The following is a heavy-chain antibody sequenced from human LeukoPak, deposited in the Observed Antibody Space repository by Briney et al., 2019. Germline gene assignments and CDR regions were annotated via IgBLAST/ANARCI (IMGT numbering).Heavy chain of an antibody. J-gene: IGHJ6*02. CDR2: ISGSGGST. CDR1: GFTFSSYA. V-gene: IGHV3-23*01. Sequence: PGGSLRLSCPASGFTFSSYAMSWVRQAPGKGLEWVSAISGSGGSTYYADSVKGRFTISRDNSKNTLYLQMNNLRAEDTAVYYCAKAPVTYYYDSSGYYRPDYYYGMDVWGQGTTVTVSS. D-gene: IGHD3-22*01. CDR3: AKAPVTYYYDSSGYYRPDYYYGMDV.